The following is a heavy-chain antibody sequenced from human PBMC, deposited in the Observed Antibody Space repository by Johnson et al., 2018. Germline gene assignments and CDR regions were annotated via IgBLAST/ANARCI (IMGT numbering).Heavy chain of an antibody. V-gene: IGHV1-46*01. CDR2: INPNDGTT. CDR1: GYTFTTFY. Sequence: QVQLVQSGAEVKKTGASVKISCKASGYTFTTFYLHWVRQAPGQGLEWMGIINPNDGTTTYARRFKGRVSMTRDTSTSTGYMGVSSRRSEDTAVYYCARPPLAVAGTDAFDIWGQGTMVTVSS. J-gene: IGHJ3*02. D-gene: IGHD6-19*01. CDR3: ARPPLAVAGTDAFDI.